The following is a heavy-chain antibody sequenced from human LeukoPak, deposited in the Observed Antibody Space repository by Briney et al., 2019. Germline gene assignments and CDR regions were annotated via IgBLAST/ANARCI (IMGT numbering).Heavy chain of an antibody. V-gene: IGHV3-23*01. J-gene: IGHJ4*02. D-gene: IGHD6-13*01. CDR1: GFTFSTYN. CDR2: ISGSGGST. Sequence: GGSLRLSCTVSGFTFSTYNMDWVRQAPGKGLEWVSAISGSGGSTYYADSVKGRFTISRDNSKNTLYLQMNSLRAEDTAVYYCAKGHSIAAAGTFDYWGQGTLVTVSS. CDR3: AKGHSIAAAGTFDY.